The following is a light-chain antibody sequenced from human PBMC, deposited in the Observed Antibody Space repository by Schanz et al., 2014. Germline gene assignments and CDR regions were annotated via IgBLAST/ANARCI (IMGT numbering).Light chain of an antibody. CDR3: SSFTSSSSCL. CDR1: SSDVGGYDY. CDR2: DVN. Sequence: QSALTQPASVSGSPGQSITISCTGTSSDVGGYDYASWYQQHPGKAPKLMIYDVNNRPSGVSHRFSGSKSGTTASLTISDLQAEDEADYYCSSFTSSSSCLFGGGTKLTVL. V-gene: IGLV2-14*03. J-gene: IGLJ2*01.